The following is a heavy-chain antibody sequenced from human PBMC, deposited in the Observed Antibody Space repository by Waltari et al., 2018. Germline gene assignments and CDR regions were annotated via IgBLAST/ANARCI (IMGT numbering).Heavy chain of an antibody. CDR1: GDSISNGSSH. Sequence: QVQLQESGPGLVKPSQTLSLTCTVSGDSISNGSSHCRWTRQPAGKRLEWIGRIYNSGGVNYTPSLKSRVTISIDTSKNQFSLDLRSVTAADTAIYYCAREEGRYYNFWNGYYAFDNWGQGTLVTVSS. V-gene: IGHV4-61*02. CDR2: IYNSGGV. D-gene: IGHD3-3*01. J-gene: IGHJ4*02. CDR3: AREEGRYYNFWNGYYAFDN.